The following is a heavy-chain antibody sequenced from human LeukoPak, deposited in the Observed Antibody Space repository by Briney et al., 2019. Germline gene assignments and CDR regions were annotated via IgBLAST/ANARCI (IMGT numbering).Heavy chain of an antibody. Sequence: LETLCLTCTVSGGSISSYYWSWIRQPPGKGLEWIGYIYYSGGTNYNPSLKSRVTILVDTSKNQFSLRLSSVTAADTAVYYCARYGTWFDPWGQAAMDTVSS. CDR1: GGSISSYY. CDR2: IYYSGGT. D-gene: IGHD3-16*01. V-gene: IGHV4-59*08. CDR3: ARYGTWFDP. J-gene: IGHJ5*02.